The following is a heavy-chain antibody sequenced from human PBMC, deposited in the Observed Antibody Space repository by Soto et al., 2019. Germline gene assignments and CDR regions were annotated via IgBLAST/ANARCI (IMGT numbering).Heavy chain of an antibody. CDR1: GFTFSSYA. D-gene: IGHD3-3*01. V-gene: IGHV3-64*01. Sequence: EVQLVESGGGLVQPGGSLRLSCAASGFTFSSYAMHWVRQAPGKGLEYVSAISSNGGSTYYANSVKGRFTISRDNSKNTLYLQMGSLRAEDMAVYYCARARASFWSGYYTDAFDIWGQGTMVTVSS. CDR3: ARARASFWSGYYTDAFDI. J-gene: IGHJ3*02. CDR2: ISSNGGST.